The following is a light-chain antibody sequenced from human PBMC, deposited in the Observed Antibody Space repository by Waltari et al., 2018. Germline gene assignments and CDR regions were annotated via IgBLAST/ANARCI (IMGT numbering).Light chain of an antibody. V-gene: IGLV1-47*01. Sequence: QSVLSQPPSASGTPGQRVTISCSGSNSNIGNNFVYWYHQLPGTAPKLLIYRNNQRPSGVPDRFSGSKSGTSASLAISGLRSEDEADYYCASWDGSLGGVIFGGGTKLTVL. J-gene: IGLJ2*01. CDR3: ASWDGSLGGVI. CDR1: NSNIGNNF. CDR2: RNN.